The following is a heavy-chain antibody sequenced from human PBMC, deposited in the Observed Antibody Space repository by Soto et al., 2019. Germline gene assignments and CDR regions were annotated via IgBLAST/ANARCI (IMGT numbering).Heavy chain of an antibody. Sequence: PGGSLRLSCAASGFTFSSYAMSWVRQAPGKGLEWVSAISGSGGSTYYADSVKGRFTISRDNSKNTLYLQMNSLRAEDTAVYYYAKAQTSDYDFWSGPTGAFDIWGQGTMVTV. CDR3: AKAQTSDYDFWSGPTGAFDI. CDR1: GFTFSSYA. J-gene: IGHJ3*02. D-gene: IGHD3-3*01. V-gene: IGHV3-23*01. CDR2: ISGSGGST.